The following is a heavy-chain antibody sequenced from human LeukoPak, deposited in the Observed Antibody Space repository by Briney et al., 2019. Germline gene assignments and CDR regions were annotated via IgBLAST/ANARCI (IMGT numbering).Heavy chain of an antibody. V-gene: IGHV4-59*01. J-gene: IGHJ6*03. CDR1: DGSITNYD. CDR2: VHYSGTA. D-gene: IGHD3-3*01. Sequence: SETLSLTCTVSDGSITNYDWSWVRQPAGKGLEFIGHVHYSGTANYNPSLRSRVTISIDTSKKHFFLKLKSVTAADTAVYYCARAPGVFGVVINDYYYYMDVWGKGTTVTVSS. CDR3: ARAPGVFGVVINDYYYYMDV.